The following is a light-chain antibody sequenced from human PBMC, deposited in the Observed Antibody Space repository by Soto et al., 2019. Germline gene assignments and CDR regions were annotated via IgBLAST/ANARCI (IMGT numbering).Light chain of an antibody. CDR3: SSHTSSDTHVV. V-gene: IGLV2-14*01. Sequence: QSVLTQPASVSGSPGQSITISCTGTSSDIGGSNYVSWYQQHPGKAPKAMIYEVSNRPSGVSNRFSGSKSGDTASLTISGLQAADEADYYCSSHTSSDTHVVFGGGTKLTVL. CDR2: EVS. J-gene: IGLJ2*01. CDR1: SSDIGGSNY.